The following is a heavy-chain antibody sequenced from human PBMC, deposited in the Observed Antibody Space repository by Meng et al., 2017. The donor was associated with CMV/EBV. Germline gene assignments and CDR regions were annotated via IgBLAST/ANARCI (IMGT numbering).Heavy chain of an antibody. V-gene: IGHV4-34*01. J-gene: IGHJ4*02. D-gene: IGHD3-3*01. CDR2: INHSGST. CDR3: ARSSPLRFLEFLPPFRPN. CDR1: GSVSGFD. Sequence: GSVSGFDWRWVRPPPGKGLEWIGEINHSGSTNYNPSLKGRVTISVDTSKNQFSLKLSSVTAADTAVYYCARSSPLRFLEFLPPFRPNWGQGTLVTVSS.